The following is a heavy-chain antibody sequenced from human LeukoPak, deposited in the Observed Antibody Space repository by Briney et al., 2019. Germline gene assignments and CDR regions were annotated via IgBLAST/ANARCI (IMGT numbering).Heavy chain of an antibody. CDR2: IKQDGSEK. D-gene: IGHD2-2*01. CDR1: GFTFSSYW. Sequence: GGSLRLSCAASGFTFSSYWMSWVRQAPGKGLEWVANIKQDGSEKYYLDSVKGRFTISRDNAKNSLYLQMNSLRAEDTAVYYCARIGYCSSTSCRDAFDIWGQGTMVTVSS. J-gene: IGHJ3*02. V-gene: IGHV3-7*01. CDR3: ARIGYCSSTSCRDAFDI.